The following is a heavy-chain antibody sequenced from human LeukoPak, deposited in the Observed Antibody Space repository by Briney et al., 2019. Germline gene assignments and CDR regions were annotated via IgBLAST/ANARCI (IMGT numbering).Heavy chain of an antibody. D-gene: IGHD3-10*01. CDR3: ATFPRGRAFDV. CDR2: MNPNSGNT. Sequence: ASVKVSCKASGYTFTSYDINWVRRATGQGLEWMGWMNPNSGNTAFTQKFQGRVTMTRNISVSTAYMELISLRSEDTAVYYCATFPRGRAFDVWGQGTMVTVSS. CDR1: GYTFTSYD. V-gene: IGHV1-8*01. J-gene: IGHJ3*01.